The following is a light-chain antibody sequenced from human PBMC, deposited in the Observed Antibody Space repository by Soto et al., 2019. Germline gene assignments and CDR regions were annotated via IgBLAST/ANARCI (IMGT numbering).Light chain of an antibody. Sequence: QSALTQPRSVSGSPGQSVTISCTGTSSDVGAYNFVSWYQQPPGKAPKLMIYDVTKRPSGVPDRFSGSKSGSTASLTISGLQAEDEADYYCCSYAGSYTLVFGGGTKLTVL. CDR2: DVT. V-gene: IGLV2-11*01. CDR1: SSDVGAYNF. J-gene: IGLJ2*01. CDR3: CSYAGSYTLV.